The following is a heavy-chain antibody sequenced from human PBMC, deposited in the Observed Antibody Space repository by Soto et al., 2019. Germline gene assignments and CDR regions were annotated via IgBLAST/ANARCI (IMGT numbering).Heavy chain of an antibody. CDR1: GFSFRPYD. Sequence: GGSLRLSCAASGFSFRPYDMNWVRQAPGKGLEWLAHISSGSTAVYYADSVKGRLTISRDDALTSVFLLMNNLRDDDTGVYYCARDPGCMDVWGQGTPVTVSS. V-gene: IGHV3-48*02. CDR3: ARDPGCMDV. J-gene: IGHJ6*02. CDR2: ISSGSTAV. D-gene: IGHD3-10*01.